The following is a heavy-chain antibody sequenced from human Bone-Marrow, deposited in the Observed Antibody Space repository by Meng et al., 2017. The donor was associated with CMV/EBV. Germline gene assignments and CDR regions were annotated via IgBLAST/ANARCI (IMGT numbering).Heavy chain of an antibody. CDR1: GFTFSNAW. CDR2: MANDGSFQ. V-gene: IGHV3-30*18. CDR3: VNEQRQLKRAFDD. Sequence: GESLKISCAASGFTFSNAWMSWVRQAPGKGLEWVALMANDGSFQHYADSVKGRFTISRDNSKNMVFLQMNSLRPEDTALYYCVNEQRQLKRAFDDWGQGTLVTVSS. J-gene: IGHJ4*02. D-gene: IGHD1-1*01.